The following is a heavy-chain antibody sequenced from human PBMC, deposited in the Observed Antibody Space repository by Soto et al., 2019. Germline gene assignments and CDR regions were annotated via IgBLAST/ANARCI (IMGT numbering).Heavy chain of an antibody. Sequence: VQLLESGGGLVQPGGSLRLSCAASGFTFNAFSMSWVRQAPGKGLEWVSGTSGSGYSKYYVDSVKGRFTISGDNSRDTLYLQMNSLSAEDTAVYYCTRSLGDPWYNHSFLYWGQGALVTVSA. CDR2: TSGSGYSK. CDR3: TRSLGDPWYNHSFLY. J-gene: IGHJ4*02. D-gene: IGHD1-1*01. V-gene: IGHV3-23*01. CDR1: GFTFNAFS.